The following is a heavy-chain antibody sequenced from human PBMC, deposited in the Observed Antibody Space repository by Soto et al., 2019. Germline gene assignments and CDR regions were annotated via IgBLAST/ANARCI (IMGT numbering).Heavy chain of an antibody. CDR1: GGSISSYY. J-gene: IGHJ5*02. CDR3: ARTFSIFPAAISWFDP. D-gene: IGHD2-2*02. Sequence: PSETLSLTCTVSGGSISSYYWGWIRQPPGKGLEWIGYIYYSGSTNYNPSLKSRVTISVDTSKNQFSLKLSSVTAADTAVYYCARTFSIFPAAISWFDPWGQGTLVTVSS. V-gene: IGHV4-59*01. CDR2: IYYSGST.